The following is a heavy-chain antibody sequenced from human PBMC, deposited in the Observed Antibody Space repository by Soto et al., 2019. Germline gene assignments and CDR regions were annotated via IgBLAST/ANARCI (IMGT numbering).Heavy chain of an antibody. V-gene: IGHV2-5*02. CDR1: GFSLSTSGVG. Sequence: QITLKESGPTLVKPTQTLTLTCTFSGFSLSTSGVGVGWIRQPPGKALEWLALIYWDDDKRYSPSLNSRLTIPKDTPKIQVVLTMPTWDPGDPATYSGPHSRPPRLLHSGGQETLVPFPS. J-gene: IGHJ5*01. CDR2: IYWDDDK. CDR3: PHSRPPRLLHS.